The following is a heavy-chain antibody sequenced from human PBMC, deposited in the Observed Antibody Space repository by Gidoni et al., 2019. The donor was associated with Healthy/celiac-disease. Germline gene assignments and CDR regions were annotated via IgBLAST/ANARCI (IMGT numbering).Heavy chain of an antibody. V-gene: IGHV3-33*01. CDR3: ATGDYFWGYYYYMDV. Sequence: QVQLVESGGGVVQPGRSLRLSCAASGFTFSTYGMHWVRQDPGKGLEWGAVIWYDGSNKYYADSVKGRFTISRDNSKNTLYLQMNSLRAEDTAVYYCATGDYFWGYYYYMDVWGKGTTVTVSS. CDR1: GFTFSTYG. D-gene: IGHD4-17*01. J-gene: IGHJ6*03. CDR2: IWYDGSNK.